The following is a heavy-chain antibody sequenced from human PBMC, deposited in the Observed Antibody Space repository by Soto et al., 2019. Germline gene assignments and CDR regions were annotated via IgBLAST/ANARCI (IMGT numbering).Heavy chain of an antibody. V-gene: IGHV4-31*03. CDR3: ARDQGYCSGGSCYVGGAFDI. J-gene: IGHJ3*02. D-gene: IGHD2-15*01. CDR1: GGSISSGGYY. Sequence: ASETLSLTCTVSGGSISSGGYYWSWIRQHPGKGLEWIGYIYYSGSTYYNPSLKSRVTISVDTSKNQFSLKLSSVTAADTAVYYCARDQGYCSGGSCYVGGAFDIWGQGTMVTVSS. CDR2: IYYSGST.